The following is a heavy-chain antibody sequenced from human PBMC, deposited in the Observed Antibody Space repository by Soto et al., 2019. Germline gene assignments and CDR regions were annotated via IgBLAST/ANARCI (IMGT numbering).Heavy chain of an antibody. CDR1: GFTFSKYA. CDR2: ISNDGSNP. V-gene: IGHV3-30-3*01. CDR3: ARTGYDRSGYFVEYYFDY. Sequence: GGSLRLSCAASGFTFSKYAMHWVRRARGTGLEWVAVISNDGSNPYYADSVKGRFTISRDNSKNTLYLQMNSLREEDTAVYYCARTGYDRSGYFVEYYFDYWGQGTLVTVSS. D-gene: IGHD3-22*01. J-gene: IGHJ4*02.